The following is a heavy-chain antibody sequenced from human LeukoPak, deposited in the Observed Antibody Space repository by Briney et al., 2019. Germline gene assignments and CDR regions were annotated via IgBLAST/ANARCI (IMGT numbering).Heavy chain of an antibody. Sequence: PGGSLRLTCAASGFIFSTYGMHWVRQAPGKGLEWVTFIHYDGSNKYYADSVKGRFTISRDNAKNSLYLQMNSLRAEDTAVYYCARDGIAVAVTPDYWGQGTLVTVSS. V-gene: IGHV3-30*02. CDR3: ARDGIAVAVTPDY. CDR2: IHYDGSNK. CDR1: GFIFSTYG. D-gene: IGHD6-19*01. J-gene: IGHJ4*02.